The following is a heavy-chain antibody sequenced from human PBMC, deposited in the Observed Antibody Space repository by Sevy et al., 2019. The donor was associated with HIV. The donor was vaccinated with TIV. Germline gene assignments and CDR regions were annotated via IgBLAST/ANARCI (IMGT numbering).Heavy chain of an antibody. J-gene: IGHJ4*02. CDR2: ISGSGGST. Sequence: GVSLRLSCAASGFTFSSYAMSWVRQAPGKGLEWVSAISGSGGSTYYADSVKGRFTISRDNSKNTLYLQMNSLRAEDTAVYYCAKGLGSVVTTGFDYWGQGTLVTVSS. V-gene: IGHV3-23*01. D-gene: IGHD3-22*01. CDR1: GFTFSSYA. CDR3: AKGLGSVVTTGFDY.